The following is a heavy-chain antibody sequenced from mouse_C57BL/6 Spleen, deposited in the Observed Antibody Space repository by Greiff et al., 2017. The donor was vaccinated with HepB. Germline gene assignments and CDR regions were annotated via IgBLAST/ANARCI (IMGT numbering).Heavy chain of an antibody. V-gene: IGHV1-19*01. D-gene: IGHD4-1*02. CDR2: INPYNGGT. CDR3: ARGSTGHWYFDV. Sequence: VHVKQSGPVLVKPGASVKMSCKASGYTFTDYYMNWVKQSHGKSLEWIGVINPYNGGTSYNQKFKGKATLTVDKSSSTAYMELNSLTSEDSAVYYCARGSTGHWYFDVWGTGTTVTVSS. J-gene: IGHJ1*03. CDR1: GYTFTDYY.